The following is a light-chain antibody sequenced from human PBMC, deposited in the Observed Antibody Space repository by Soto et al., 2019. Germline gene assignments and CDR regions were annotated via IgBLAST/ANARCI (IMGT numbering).Light chain of an antibody. CDR3: QQYGSSPLIS. CDR1: HCISSY. J-gene: IGKJ5*01. CDR2: AAS. V-gene: IGKV1-8*01. Sequence: AIRMTQSPSAFSASTGDRVTVTCRASHCISSYLAWYQQKPGKAPKLLIYAASTLQSGVPSRFSGSGSGTDFTLTISCLQYEDFATHYWQQYGSSPLISFGQGTRLEIK.